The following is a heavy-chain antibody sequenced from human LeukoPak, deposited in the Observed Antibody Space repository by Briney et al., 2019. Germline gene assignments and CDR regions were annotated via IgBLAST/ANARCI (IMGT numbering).Heavy chain of an antibody. CDR3: ARDFPDYGDSRGNFDY. D-gene: IGHD4-17*01. CDR2: IIPILGIA. Sequence: GASVKVSCKASGGTFSSYAISWVRQAPGQGLEWMGRIIPILGIANYAQKFQGRVTITADKSTSTAYMELSSLRSEDTAVYYCARDFPDYGDSRGNFDYRGQGTLVTVSS. CDR1: GGTFSSYA. V-gene: IGHV1-69*04. J-gene: IGHJ4*02.